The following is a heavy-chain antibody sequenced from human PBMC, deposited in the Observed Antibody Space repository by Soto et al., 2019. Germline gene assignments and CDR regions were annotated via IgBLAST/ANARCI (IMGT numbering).Heavy chain of an antibody. CDR1: GGSISSGDYY. D-gene: IGHD6-19*01. CDR2: IYYSGST. CDR3: ARDNGGVAGTFDY. J-gene: IGHJ4*02. Sequence: PSETLSLTCTVSGGSISSGDYYWSWIRQPPGKGLEWIGYIYYSGSTYYNPSLKSRVTISVDTSKNQFSLKLSSVTAADTAVYYCARDNGGVAGTFDYWGQGTPVTVSS. V-gene: IGHV4-30-4*01.